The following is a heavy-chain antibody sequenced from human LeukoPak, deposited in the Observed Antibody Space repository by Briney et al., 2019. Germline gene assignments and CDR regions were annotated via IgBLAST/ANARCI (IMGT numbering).Heavy chain of an antibody. CDR1: GFTLTSYA. CDR3: AKGALRWYFDL. D-gene: IGHD4-17*01. V-gene: IGHV3-23*01. CDR2: ISGSGGGT. Sequence: PGGSLRLSCAASGFTLTSYAMHWVRQAPGKGLEWVSSISGSGGGTYYADSVKGRFTISRDNSENTVYLQMSSLRADDTAVYYCAKGALRWYFDLWGRGSLVTVSS. J-gene: IGHJ2*01.